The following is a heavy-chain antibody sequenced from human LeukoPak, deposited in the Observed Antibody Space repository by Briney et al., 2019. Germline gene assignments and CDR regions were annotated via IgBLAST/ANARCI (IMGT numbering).Heavy chain of an antibody. D-gene: IGHD5-24*01. V-gene: IGHV3-74*01. CDR1: GFTFSSYW. J-gene: IGHJ4*02. CDR2: INSDGSST. CDR3: AGRRRNGYNYSDY. Sequence: VQPGGSLRLSCAVSGFTFSSYWMYWVRQAPGKGLVWVSRINSDGSSTVYADSVKGRFTISRDNAKNTLYLQMNSLRAEDTAVYYCAGRRRNGYNYSDYWGQGTLVTVSS.